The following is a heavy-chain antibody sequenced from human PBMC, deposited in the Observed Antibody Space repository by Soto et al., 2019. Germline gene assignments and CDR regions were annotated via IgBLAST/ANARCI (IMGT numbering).Heavy chain of an antibody. D-gene: IGHD1-1*01. CDR1: GYTFSDYY. CDR2: INPNHGGT. Sequence: VASVKVSCKASGYTFSDYYIHWVRQAPGQGLEWMGWINPNHGGTNYAQRFQGWVTMTRDTSITTAYMELTSLKSDDTAMYYCARDLLQMGTTRDQFDYWGQGTLVTVSS. V-gene: IGHV1-2*04. CDR3: ARDLLQMGTTRDQFDY. J-gene: IGHJ4*02.